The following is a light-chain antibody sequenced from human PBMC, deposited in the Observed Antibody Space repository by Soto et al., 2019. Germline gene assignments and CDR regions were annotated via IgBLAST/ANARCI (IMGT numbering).Light chain of an antibody. CDR2: AAS. V-gene: IGKV1-39*01. J-gene: IGKJ3*01. Sequence: DIQMTQSPSSLSASVGDRVTITCRASQSISSYLNWYQQKPEKAPKLLIYAASSLQSGVPSRCSGSGSGTEFTLTIRSLQPEDFATYYCQQSYSTQFTFGPGTQVDIK. CDR1: QSISSY. CDR3: QQSYSTQFT.